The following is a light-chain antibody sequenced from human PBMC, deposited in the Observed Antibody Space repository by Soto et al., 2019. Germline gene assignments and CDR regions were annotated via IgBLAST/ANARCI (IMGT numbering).Light chain of an antibody. CDR1: SGDIGSYNR. CDR2: EVT. V-gene: IGLV2-14*01. Sequence: QSALTKPASVSGSPGQSITISCTGTSGDIGSYNRVSWYQQHPGKAPKLIIYEVTDRPSGFSNRFSGSKSGNTASLTISGLQAEDEAEYYCSSYTNINTRACVFGTGTKVTVL. CDR3: SSYTNINTRACV. J-gene: IGLJ1*01.